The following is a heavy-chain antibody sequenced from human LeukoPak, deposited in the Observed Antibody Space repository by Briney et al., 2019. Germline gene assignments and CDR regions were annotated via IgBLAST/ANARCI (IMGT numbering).Heavy chain of an antibody. CDR3: ARGGSTSLFYYYGMDV. D-gene: IGHD2-2*01. V-gene: IGHV4-4*02. Sequence: SETLSLTCAVSGGSISSSNWWSWVRQPPGKGLEWIGEIYHSGSTNYNPSLKSRVTISVDKSKNQFSLKLSSVTAADTAVYYCARGGSTSLFYYYGMDVWGKGTMVTVSS. CDR1: GGSISSSNW. CDR2: IYHSGST. J-gene: IGHJ6*04.